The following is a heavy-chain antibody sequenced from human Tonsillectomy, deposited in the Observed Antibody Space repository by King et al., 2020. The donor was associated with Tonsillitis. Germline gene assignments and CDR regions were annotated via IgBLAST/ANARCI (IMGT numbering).Heavy chain of an antibody. CDR3: SRGRRIVVVPAAPVPYADAFDI. CDR1: GGTFSSYA. V-gene: IGHV1-69*01. D-gene: IGHD2-2*01. Sequence: QLVQSGAEVKKPGSSVKVSCKASGGTFSSYAISWVRQAPGQGLEWMGGIIPIFGTANYAQKFQGRVTITADESTSTAYMELSSLRSEDTAVYYCSRGRRIVVVPAAPVPYADAFDIWGQGTMVTVSS. J-gene: IGHJ3*02. CDR2: IIPIFGTA.